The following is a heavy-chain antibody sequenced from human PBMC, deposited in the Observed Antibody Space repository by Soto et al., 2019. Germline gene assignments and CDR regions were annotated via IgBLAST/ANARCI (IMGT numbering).Heavy chain of an antibody. V-gene: IGHV4-30-2*01. CDR3: SRGLWNDVLQY. CDR2: VHHTGST. D-gene: IGHD1-1*01. J-gene: IGHJ1*01. Sequence: SETLSLTCAVYGGSFGGGGYSWTWLRQPPGKGLEWIGYVHHTGSTTYNPSLKTRVNISVVRPNNQLFLTLTSATSAAAAIYYFSRGLWNDVLQYWGRGTLVTVSS. CDR1: GGSFGGGGYS.